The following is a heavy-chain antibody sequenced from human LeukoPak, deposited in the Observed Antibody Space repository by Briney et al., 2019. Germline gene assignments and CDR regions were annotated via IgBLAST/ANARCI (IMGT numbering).Heavy chain of an antibody. CDR2: TSGSGGST. J-gene: IGHJ4*02. V-gene: IGHV3-23*01. Sequence: PGGSLRLSCAASGFTFSSYAMSWVRQAPGKGLEWVSATSGSGGSTYYADSVKGRFTISRDNSKNTLYLQMNSLRAEDTAVYYCAKGILGYCSSTSCFPFDYWGQGTLVTVSS. CDR3: AKGILGYCSSTSCFPFDY. D-gene: IGHD2-2*01. CDR1: GFTFSSYA.